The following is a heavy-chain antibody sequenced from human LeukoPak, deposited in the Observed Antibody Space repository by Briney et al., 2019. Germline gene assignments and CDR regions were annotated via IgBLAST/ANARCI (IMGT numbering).Heavy chain of an antibody. V-gene: IGHV1-18*01. J-gene: IGHJ3*02. CDR2: ISAYNGNT. Sequence: ASVKVSCKASGYTFTSYGISWVRQAPGQGLEWMGWISAYNGNTNYAQKLQGRVTMTTDTSTSTAYMELRSLRSDDTAVYYCARRVTITMLVAPGAFDIWGQGTMVTVSS. D-gene: IGHD3-22*01. CDR3: ARRVTITMLVAPGAFDI. CDR1: GYTFTSYG.